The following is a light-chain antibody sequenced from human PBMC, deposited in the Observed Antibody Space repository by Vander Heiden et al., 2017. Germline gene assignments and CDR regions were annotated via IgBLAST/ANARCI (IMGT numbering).Light chain of an antibody. J-gene: IGLJ2*01. CDR3: QVWDSSSDHVV. CDR2: DDS. CDR1: NIGSKS. V-gene: IGLV3-21*02. Sequence: SYVLPQPPSVSVAPGQTARITCGGNNIGSKSVHWYQQKPGQAPVLAVYDDSDRPSGIPERFSGSNSGNTATLTIRRVEAGDEADYYCQVWDSSSDHVVFGGGTKLTVL.